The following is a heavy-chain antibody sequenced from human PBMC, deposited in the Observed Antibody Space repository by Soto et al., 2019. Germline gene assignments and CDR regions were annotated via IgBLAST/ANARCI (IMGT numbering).Heavy chain of an antibody. CDR2: IIPIFGTA. CDR3: ARGIAAANYYYGMDV. J-gene: IGHJ6*02. D-gene: IGHD6-13*01. V-gene: IGHV1-69*06. CDR1: GGTFSSYA. Sequence: ASVKVSCKASGGTFSSYAISWVRQAPGQGLEWMGGIIPIFGTANYAQKFQGRVTITADKSTSTADMELSSLRSEDTAVYYCARGIAAANYYYGMDVWGQGTTVTVSS.